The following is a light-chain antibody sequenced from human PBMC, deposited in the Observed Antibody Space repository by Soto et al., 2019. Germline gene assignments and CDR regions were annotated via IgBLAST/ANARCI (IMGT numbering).Light chain of an antibody. CDR3: QQCDHWPRT. CDR2: GTS. Sequence: PGDRATLSCRASQSVSITYLAWYQQKPGQAPRLLIHGTSTRAAGIPARFSGSGSGTEFTLTISSLQSEDFAVYYCQQCDHWPRTFGQGTKVDIK. CDR1: QSVSITY. J-gene: IGKJ1*01. V-gene: IGKV3-15*01.